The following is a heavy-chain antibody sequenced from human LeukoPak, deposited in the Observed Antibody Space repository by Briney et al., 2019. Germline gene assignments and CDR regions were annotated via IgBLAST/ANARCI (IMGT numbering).Heavy chain of an antibody. CDR2: IRSKAYGGTT. J-gene: IGHJ4*02. CDR3: TRDGLYDSSGYYYFRSYFDY. CDR1: GFTFGDYA. D-gene: IGHD3-22*01. Sequence: GRSLRLSCTASGFTFGDYAMSWVRQAPGKGLEWVGFIRSKAYGGTTEYAASVKGRFTISRDDSKSIAYLQMNSLKTEDTAVYYCTRDGLYDSSGYYYFRSYFDYWGQGTLVTVSS. V-gene: IGHV3-49*04.